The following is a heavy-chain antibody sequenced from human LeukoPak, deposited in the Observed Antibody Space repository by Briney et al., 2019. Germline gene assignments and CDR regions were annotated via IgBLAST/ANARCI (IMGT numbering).Heavy chain of an antibody. CDR1: GYIFNNYG. CDR3: ARWEWELLRNWFDP. V-gene: IGHV1-18*01. D-gene: IGHD1-26*01. Sequence: ASVKVSCKASGYIFNNYGISWVRQAPGQGLEWMGWISSYNGDTKYAQKVQGRVTMTTDTSTSTAYMELRSLTSDDTAVYYCARWEWELLRNWFDPWGQGTLVTVSS. J-gene: IGHJ5*02. CDR2: ISSYNGDT.